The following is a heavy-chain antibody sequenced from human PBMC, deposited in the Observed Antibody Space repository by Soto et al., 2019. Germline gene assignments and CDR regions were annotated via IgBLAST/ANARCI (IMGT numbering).Heavy chain of an antibody. CDR3: TKDSHSYLITRGGDY. J-gene: IGHJ4*02. CDR1: GFTFDDYA. V-gene: IGHV3-9*03. Sequence: EVQLVESGGGLVQPGRSLRLSCAASGFTFDDYAMHWVRQAPGKGLEWVSGISWNSGSIGYADSVKGRFTISRDNAQNSRYLQMNSLRAGDMAFYYCTKDSHSYLITRGGDYWGQGTLVTVSS. D-gene: IGHD3-22*01. CDR2: ISWNSGSI.